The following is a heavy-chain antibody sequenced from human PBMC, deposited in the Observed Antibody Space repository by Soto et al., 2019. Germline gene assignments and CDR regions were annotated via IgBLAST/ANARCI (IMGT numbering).Heavy chain of an antibody. CDR2: IYYSGST. CDR3: ARPTYNSGSPFAS. D-gene: IGHD1-20*01. V-gene: IGHV4-59*01. CDR1: GGSISSYY. J-gene: IGHJ4*02. Sequence: PSETLSLTCTVSGGSISSYYWSWIRQPPGKGLEWIGYIYYSGSTNYNPSLKSRVTISVDTSKNQFSLKLSSVTAADTAVYYCARPTYNSGSPFASWGQGTLVTVSS.